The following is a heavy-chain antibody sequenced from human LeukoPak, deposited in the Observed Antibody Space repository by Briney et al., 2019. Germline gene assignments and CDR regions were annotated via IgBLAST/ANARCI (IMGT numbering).Heavy chain of an antibody. Sequence: GASLRLSCAASGFTFSSYAMSWVRQAPGTGLEWVSYISSSSSYTNYADSVKGRFTISRDNAKNSLYLQMNSRRAEDKAVYYCASMTTVTKYFQHWGQGTLVTVSS. CDR2: ISSSSSYT. CDR3: ASMTTVTKYFQH. CDR1: GFTFSSYA. D-gene: IGHD4-17*01. J-gene: IGHJ1*01. V-gene: IGHV3-21*05.